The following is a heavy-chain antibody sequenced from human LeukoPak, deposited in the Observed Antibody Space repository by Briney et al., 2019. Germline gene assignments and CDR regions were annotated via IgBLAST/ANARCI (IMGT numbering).Heavy chain of an antibody. CDR2: IYYSGST. CDR1: GGSISSGDYY. Sequence: SETLSLTCTVSGGSISSGDYYWSWIRQPPGKGLEWIGYIYYSGSTYYNPSLKSRVTISIDTSKNQFSLKLSSVTAADTAVYYCARGDSRGYYFDYWGQGTLVTVSS. J-gene: IGHJ4*02. V-gene: IGHV4-30-4*01. D-gene: IGHD3-22*01. CDR3: ARGDSRGYYFDY.